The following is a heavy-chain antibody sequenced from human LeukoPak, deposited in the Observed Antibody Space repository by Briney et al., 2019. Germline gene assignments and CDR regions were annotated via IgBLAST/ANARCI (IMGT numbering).Heavy chain of an antibody. J-gene: IGHJ3*02. CDR1: GFTFSDYY. Sequence: GGSLRLSCAASGFTFSDYYMSWIRQAPGKGLEWVSHISRSGSIIYNADSVKGRFTISRDNAKSSLYLQMNSLRAEDTAVYYCARTAYYYDSSGYDDAFDIWGQGTMVTVSS. D-gene: IGHD3-22*01. V-gene: IGHV3-11*01. CDR3: ARTAYYYDSSGYDDAFDI. CDR2: ISRSGSII.